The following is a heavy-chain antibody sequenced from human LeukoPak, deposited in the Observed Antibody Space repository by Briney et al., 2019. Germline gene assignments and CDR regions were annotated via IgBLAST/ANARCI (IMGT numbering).Heavy chain of an antibody. CDR2: VSYTRST. J-gene: IGHJ3*02. D-gene: IGHD2-15*01. V-gene: IGHV4-39*01. CDR3: GRQEGICSGGGCYHYLAT. Sequence: SETLSLTCTVSGGSISSGSYYWGWIRQPPGKGLEWIGSVSYTRSTYYNPSLKSEVTMSVDTSKNQFSLKVRSVTAADAAVYYCGRQEGICSGGGCYHYLATWGQGTMVTVSS. CDR1: GGSISSGSYY.